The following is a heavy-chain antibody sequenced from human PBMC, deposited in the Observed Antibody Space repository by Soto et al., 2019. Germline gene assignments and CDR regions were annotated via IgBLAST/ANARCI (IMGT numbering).Heavy chain of an antibody. CDR1: GFTFSSYA. V-gene: IGHV3-30-3*01. J-gene: IGHJ6*02. CDR2: ISYDGSNK. CDR3: ARDRGIAAVLYYGMDV. Sequence: PGGSLRLSXAASGFTFSSYAMHWVRQAPGKGLEWVAVISYDGSNKYYADSVKGRFTISRDNSKNTLYLQMNSLRAEDTAVYYCARDRGIAAVLYYGMDVWGQGTTATVSS. D-gene: IGHD6-13*01.